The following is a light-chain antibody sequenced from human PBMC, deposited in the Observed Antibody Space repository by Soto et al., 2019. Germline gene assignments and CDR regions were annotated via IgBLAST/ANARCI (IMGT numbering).Light chain of an antibody. J-gene: IGKJ1*01. V-gene: IGKV3-15*01. CDR3: QQYNNRPWT. Sequence: EKVVTQSPATLSVSARGRATLACRASPSISDTLAWYQQKPGQAPRRLIHGASTRATGFPARFSVSGSGTDIPLTISILQSEDFAVYYCQQYNNRPWTFGDGTKVDI. CDR2: GAS. CDR1: PSISDT.